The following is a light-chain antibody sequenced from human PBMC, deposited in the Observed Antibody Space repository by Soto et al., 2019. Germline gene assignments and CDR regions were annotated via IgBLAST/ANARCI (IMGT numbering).Light chain of an antibody. CDR2: EGR. J-gene: IGLJ1*01. V-gene: IGLV2-23*01. CDR3: LSYGKV. Sequence: QSALSQPASVSGSPGQSITISCTGINSGVVNYEYVSWYQQFPDKAPKLIIYEGRERPSGVSDRFSGSKSDNAASLTISALQTEDEAAYFCLSYGKVFGTGTKLNVL. CDR1: NSGVVNYEY.